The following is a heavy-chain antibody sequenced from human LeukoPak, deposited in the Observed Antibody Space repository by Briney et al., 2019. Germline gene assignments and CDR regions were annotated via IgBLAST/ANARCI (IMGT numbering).Heavy chain of an antibody. CDR1: GFIFSTYE. CDR2: ISTSGSTI. D-gene: IGHD2-21*01. CDR3: ARDGPAYSFEY. V-gene: IGHV3-48*03. J-gene: IGHJ4*02. Sequence: GGSLRLSCAASGFIFSTYEMHWVRQAPGKELEWVSYISTSGSTIYYADSVKGRFTFSRDNARNSLFLQMNRLRAEDTAVYYCARDGPAYSFEYWGQGTLVTVSS.